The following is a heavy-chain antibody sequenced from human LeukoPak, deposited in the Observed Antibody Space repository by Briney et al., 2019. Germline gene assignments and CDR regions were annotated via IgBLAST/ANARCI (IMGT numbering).Heavy chain of an antibody. V-gene: IGHV3-53*01. CDR1: GFTFSGTH. CDR2: IYTGGTT. D-gene: IGHD3-16*01. J-gene: IGHJ4*02. CDR3: ARDQAASGGGLDS. Sequence: PGGSLRLSCAASGFTFSGTHMSWVRQAPGKGLERVSAIYTGGTTYYSDSVEGRFTISRDNSKNTLYLLMSSLRAEDTAVYYCARDQAASGGGLDSWGQGTLVTVSS.